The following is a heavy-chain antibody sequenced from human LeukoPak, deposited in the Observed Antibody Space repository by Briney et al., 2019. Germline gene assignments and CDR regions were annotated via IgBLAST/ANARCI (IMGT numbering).Heavy chain of an antibody. CDR3: AKDRRKSSSSEYYYYMDV. V-gene: IGHV3-23*01. D-gene: IGHD6-6*01. J-gene: IGHJ6*03. CDR1: GFTFSSYA. CDR2: ISGSGSNT. Sequence: GGSLRLSCAASGFTFSSYAMTWVRQAPGMGLEWVSSISGSGSNTYYADSVKGRFTISRDNSKNTLYLQMNSLRAEDTAVYYCAKDRRKSSSSEYYYYMDVWGKGTTVTVSS.